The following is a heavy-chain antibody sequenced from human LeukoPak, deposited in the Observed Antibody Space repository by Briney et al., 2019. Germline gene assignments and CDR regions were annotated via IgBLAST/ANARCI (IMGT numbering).Heavy chain of an antibody. D-gene: IGHD3-22*01. V-gene: IGHV4-59*12. Sequence: ASETLSLTCTVSGGSISSYYWSWIRQPPGKGLEWIGYIYYSGSTNYNPSLKSRVTISVDTSKNQFSLKLSSVTAADTAVYYCARDIPHYDSSGLENAFDIWGQGTMVTVSS. CDR1: GGSISSYY. CDR2: IYYSGST. J-gene: IGHJ3*02. CDR3: ARDIPHYDSSGLENAFDI.